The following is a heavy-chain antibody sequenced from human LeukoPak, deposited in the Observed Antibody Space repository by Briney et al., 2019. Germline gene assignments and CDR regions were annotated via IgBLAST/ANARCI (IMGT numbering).Heavy chain of an antibody. V-gene: IGHV3-9*01. Sequence: GGSLRLSCAASGFTFSSYSMHWVRQAPGKGLEWVSGISWNSGSIGYADSVKGRFTISRDNAKNSLYLQMNSLRAEDTALYYCAKEEIAVAGVDYWGQGTLVTVSS. D-gene: IGHD6-19*01. CDR3: AKEEIAVAGVDY. J-gene: IGHJ4*02. CDR1: GFTFSSYS. CDR2: ISWNSGSI.